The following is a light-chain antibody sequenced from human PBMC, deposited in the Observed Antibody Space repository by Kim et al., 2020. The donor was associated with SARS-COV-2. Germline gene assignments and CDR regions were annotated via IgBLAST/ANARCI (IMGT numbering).Light chain of an antibody. J-gene: IGKJ2*01. CDR1: QGISNY. Sequence: SSPVADRVTITCRASQGISNYLAWYQKKPGKVPKLLIHDASTLRSGVPSRFSGSGSGTDFTLTISSLQPEDVATYYCQKYNSVPYTFGQGTKLEI. CDR3: QKYNSVPYT. CDR2: DAS. V-gene: IGKV1-27*01.